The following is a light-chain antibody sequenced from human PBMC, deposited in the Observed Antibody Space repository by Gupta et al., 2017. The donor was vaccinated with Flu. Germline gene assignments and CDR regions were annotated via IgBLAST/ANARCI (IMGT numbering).Light chain of an antibody. CDR1: SSDVGSYNH. Sequence: SVTISCTGTSSDVGSYNHVYWYQQPPGTAPKLMVYEVSKRPSGVPDRFSGSKAGNTASLTISGLQAEDEADYYCSSDTTSSTVIFGGGTKVTVL. J-gene: IGLJ2*01. CDR3: SSDTTSSTVI. CDR2: EVS. V-gene: IGLV2-18*02.